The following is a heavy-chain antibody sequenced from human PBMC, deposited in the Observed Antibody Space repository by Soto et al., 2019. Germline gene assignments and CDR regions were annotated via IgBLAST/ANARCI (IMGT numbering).Heavy chain of an antibody. V-gene: IGHV4-31*03. Sequence: QVQLQESGPGLVKPSQTLSLTCTVSGGSISSGGYYWSWIRQHPGKGLEWIGYIYYSGSTYYNPSLKSRVTISVDTSKNQFSLKLSSVTAADTAVYYCAREAFYPTVTDYYYDSSGLPDVAYYYYGMDVW. CDR1: GGSISSGGYY. CDR2: IYYSGST. CDR3: AREAFYPTVTDYYYDSSGLPDVAYYYYGMDV. D-gene: IGHD3-22*01. J-gene: IGHJ6*01.